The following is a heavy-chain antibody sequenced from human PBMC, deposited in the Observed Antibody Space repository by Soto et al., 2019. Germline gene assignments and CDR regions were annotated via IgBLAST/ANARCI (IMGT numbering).Heavy chain of an antibody. V-gene: IGHV3-66*01. CDR1: GFTVSSNY. J-gene: IGHJ4*02. CDR3: ARDRYYDSSGYPYYFDY. Sequence: GGSLRLSCAASGFTVSSNYMSWVRQAPGKGLEWVSVIYSGGSTYYADSVKGRFTISRDNSKNTLYLQMNSLRAEDTAVYYCARDRYYDSSGYPYYFDYWGQGTLVTVSS. CDR2: IYSGGST. D-gene: IGHD3-22*01.